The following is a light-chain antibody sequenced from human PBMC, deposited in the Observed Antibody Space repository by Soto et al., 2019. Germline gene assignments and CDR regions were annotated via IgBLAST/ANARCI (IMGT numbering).Light chain of an antibody. CDR3: QQYNNWPLT. CDR1: HRVSSY. CDR2: GAS. J-gene: IGKJ4*01. V-gene: IGKV3-15*01. Sequence: EIVLTQSPGTLSLSPGERATLSCRASHRVSSYLAWYQQRPGQAPRLLIYGASTRATGIPARFSGSTSGTEFTLTISSLQSEDFAIYYCQQYNNWPLTFGGGTKVDI.